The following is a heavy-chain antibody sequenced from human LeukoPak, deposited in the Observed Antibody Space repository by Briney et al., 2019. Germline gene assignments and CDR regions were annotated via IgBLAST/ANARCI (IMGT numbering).Heavy chain of an antibody. V-gene: IGHV3-21*01. CDR2: ISSSSSYI. J-gene: IGHJ4*02. CDR1: GFTFSTFA. CDR3: ARARSPDGYGGNPDY. D-gene: IGHD4-23*01. Sequence: NPGGSLRLSCAASGFTFSTFAMSWVRQAPGKGLEWVSSISSSSSYIYYADSVKGRFTISRDNAKNSLYLQMNSLRAEDTAVYYCARARSPDGYGGNPDYWGQGTLVTVSS.